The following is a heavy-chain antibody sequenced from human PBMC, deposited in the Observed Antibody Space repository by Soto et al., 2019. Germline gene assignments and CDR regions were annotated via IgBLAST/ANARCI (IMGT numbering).Heavy chain of an antibody. CDR1: GFTFSSYS. CDR3: ASTAVAGTLPGY. J-gene: IGHJ4*02. V-gene: IGHV3-64*01. Sequence: GGSLRLSCAASGFTFSSYSMHWVRQAPGKGLEYVSAISSNGGSTYYANSVKGRFTISRDNSKNTLYLQMGSLRAEDMAVYYCASTAVAGTLPGYWGQGTLVTVSS. D-gene: IGHD6-19*01. CDR2: ISSNGGST.